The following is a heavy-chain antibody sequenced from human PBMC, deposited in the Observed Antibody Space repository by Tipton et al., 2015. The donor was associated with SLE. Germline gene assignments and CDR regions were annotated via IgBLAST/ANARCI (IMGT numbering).Heavy chain of an antibody. V-gene: IGHV3-64*04. J-gene: IGHJ4*02. Sequence: GSLRLSCSASGFTFSSYAVHWVRQAPGKGLEYVSAISSNGGSTYYADSVKGRFTISRDNAKNSLYLQMNSLRAEDTAVYYCARDDYGGGFDYWGQGTLVTVSS. CDR1: GFTFSSYA. CDR3: ARDDYGGGFDY. CDR2: ISSNGGST. D-gene: IGHD4-23*01.